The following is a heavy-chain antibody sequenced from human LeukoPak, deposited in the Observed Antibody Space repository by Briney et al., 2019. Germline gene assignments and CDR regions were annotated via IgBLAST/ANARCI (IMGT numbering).Heavy chain of an antibody. CDR3: ARWRGSCSSTSCYPDY. Sequence: GGSLRLSCAASGFTFSDYWMSWVRQAPAKGPEWVANIKQDGSDKYYLDSVKGRFTISRDNAKNALYLQMNSLRAEDTAVYYCARWRGSCSSTSCYPDYWGQGTLVTVSS. CDR2: IKQDGSDK. V-gene: IGHV3-7*01. D-gene: IGHD2-2*01. J-gene: IGHJ4*02. CDR1: GFTFSDYW.